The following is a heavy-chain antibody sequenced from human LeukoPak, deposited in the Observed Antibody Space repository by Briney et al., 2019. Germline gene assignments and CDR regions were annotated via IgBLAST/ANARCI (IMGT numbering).Heavy chain of an antibody. J-gene: IGHJ6*04. D-gene: IGHD3-10*01. Sequence: GVSLRLSCAASGFTFNNYAMNWVRQAPGKGLEWVSSITRSGDTTHYADSVRGRFTISRDNSRNTLSLQMTSLRAEDTAVYYCAKGVLSGMRYYYGMDVWGKGTTVTVSS. CDR2: ITRSGDTT. V-gene: IGHV3-23*01. CDR3: AKGVLSGMRYYYGMDV. CDR1: GFTFNNYA.